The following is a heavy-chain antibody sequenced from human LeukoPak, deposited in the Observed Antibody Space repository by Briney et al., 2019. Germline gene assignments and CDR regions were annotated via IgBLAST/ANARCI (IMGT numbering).Heavy chain of an antibody. CDR1: GFTLSNYE. CDR3: AREGISSSDPFDY. J-gene: IGHJ4*02. Sequence: PGGSLGLSCAASGFTLSNYEMNWVRQAPGKGLEWVSYISSSGRTIYYADSVKGRFTISRDNAKNSLYLQMNSLRAEDTAVYYCAREGISSSDPFDYWGQGTLVTVSS. D-gene: IGHD2-15*01. CDR2: ISSSGRTI. V-gene: IGHV3-48*03.